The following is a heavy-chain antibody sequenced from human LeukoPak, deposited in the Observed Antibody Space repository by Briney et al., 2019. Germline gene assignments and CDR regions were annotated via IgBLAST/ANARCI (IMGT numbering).Heavy chain of an antibody. J-gene: IGHJ6*02. D-gene: IGHD5-18*01. CDR2: IHHSGST. CDR1: GGSISESNW. Sequence: PSGTLSLTCAVSGGSISESNWWTWVRQPPGKGLEWIGEIHHSGSTNYNPSLNRRVSISVDTSKNQFSLKVISVTAADTAVYYCARLPRGYSYGLHGMDVWGQGTTVTVSS. CDR3: ARLPRGYSYGLHGMDV. V-gene: IGHV4-4*02.